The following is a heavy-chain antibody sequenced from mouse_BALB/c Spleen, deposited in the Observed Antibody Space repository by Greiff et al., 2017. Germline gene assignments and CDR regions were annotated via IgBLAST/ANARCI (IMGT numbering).Heavy chain of an antibody. CDR3: ARDDGSSYAWFAY. CDR2: IYPGDGST. Sequence: QVQLKESGPELVKPGASVKMSCKASGYTFTSYYIHWVKQRPGQGLEWIGWIYPGDGSTKYNEKFKGKTTLTADKSSSTAYMLLSSLTSEDSAIYFCARDDGSSYAWFAYWGQGTLVTVSA. J-gene: IGHJ3*01. CDR1: GYTFTSYY. D-gene: IGHD1-1*01. V-gene: IGHV1S56*01.